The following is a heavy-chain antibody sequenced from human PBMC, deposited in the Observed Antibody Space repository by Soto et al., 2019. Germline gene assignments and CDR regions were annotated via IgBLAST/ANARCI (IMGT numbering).Heavy chain of an antibody. V-gene: IGHV3-23*01. J-gene: IGHJ6*02. CDR1: GFTFSSYA. Sequence: PGGSLRLSCAASGFTFSSYAMSWVRQAPGKGLEWVSAISGSGDSTYYADSVKGRVTISRDNSKNTLYLQMNSLRAEDTAVYYCAKPLSASRRYYYYGMDVWGQGTTVTVSS. CDR3: AKPLSASRRYYYYGMDV. D-gene: IGHD2-2*01. CDR2: ISGSGDST.